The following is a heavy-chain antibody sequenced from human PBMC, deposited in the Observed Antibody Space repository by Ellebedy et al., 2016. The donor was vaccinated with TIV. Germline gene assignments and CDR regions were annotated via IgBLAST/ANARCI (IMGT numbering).Heavy chain of an antibody. CDR3: ARDSDCSGGSCYIPSADYYYGMDV. CDR1: GYTFTGYY. V-gene: IGHV1-2*04. J-gene: IGHJ6*02. Sequence: ASVKVSXXASGYTFTGYYMHWVRQAPGQGLEWMGWINPNSGGTNYAQKFQGWVTMTRDTSISTAYMELSRLRSDDTAVYYCARDSDCSGGSCYIPSADYYYGMDVWGQGTTVTVSS. D-gene: IGHD2-15*01. CDR2: INPNSGGT.